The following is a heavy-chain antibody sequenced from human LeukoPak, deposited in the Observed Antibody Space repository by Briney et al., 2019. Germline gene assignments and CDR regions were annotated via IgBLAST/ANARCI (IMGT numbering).Heavy chain of an antibody. J-gene: IGHJ4*02. CDR2: INSDGSRL. D-gene: IGHD4-23*01. Sequence: PGGSLRLSCVASGFTFSTYWMAWVRQAPGKGLVWLSRINSDGSRLDYADSVKGRFTISSDNAENRRYLQMKSLRAEDTAVYYCARDCYSGFDYWSEGALVTVSS. CDR1: GFTFSTYW. CDR3: ARDCYSGFDY. V-gene: IGHV3-74*01.